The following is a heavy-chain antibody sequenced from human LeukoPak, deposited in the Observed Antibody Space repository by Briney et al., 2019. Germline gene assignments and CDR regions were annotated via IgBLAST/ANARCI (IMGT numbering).Heavy chain of an antibody. J-gene: IGHJ4*02. Sequence: ASVTVSCKASGYTFTSYGISWVRQAPGQGLEWMGWISAYNGNTNYAQKLQGRVTMTTDTSTSTAYMELRSLRSDDTAVYYCAIVGYCSGGSCYSDYWGQGTLVTVSS. CDR3: AIVGYCSGGSCYSDY. CDR1: GYTFTSYG. V-gene: IGHV1-18*04. D-gene: IGHD2-15*01. CDR2: ISAYNGNT.